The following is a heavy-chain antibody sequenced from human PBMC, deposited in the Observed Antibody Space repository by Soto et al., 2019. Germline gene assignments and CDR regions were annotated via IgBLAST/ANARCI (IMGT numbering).Heavy chain of an antibody. Sequence: QAGGSLRLSCAASGFTFSSYAMSWVRQAPGKGLEWVSAISGSGGSTYYADSVKGRFTISRDNSKNTLYLQMNSLRAEDTAVYYCAKDSYYDFWSGFDDWFDPWGQGTLVTVSS. CDR2: ISGSGGST. D-gene: IGHD3-3*01. CDR1: GFTFSSYA. CDR3: AKDSYYDFWSGFDDWFDP. V-gene: IGHV3-23*01. J-gene: IGHJ5*02.